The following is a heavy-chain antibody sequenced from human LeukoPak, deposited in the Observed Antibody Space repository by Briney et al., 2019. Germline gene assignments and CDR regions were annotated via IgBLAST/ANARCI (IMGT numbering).Heavy chain of an antibody. CDR2: ISGYNGNT. CDR3: ARQVDKTLALPDF. CDR1: PYIFFTHG. D-gene: IGHD5-12*01. V-gene: IGHV1-18*04. Sequence: GASVKVSCEASPYIFFTHGITWVRQAPGQGLEWMGWISGYNGNTNYAQKLQDRVTMTIDTSTNTAYLELRSLRSDDTAVYYCARQVDKTLALPDFWGRGTLVTVSS. J-gene: IGHJ4*02.